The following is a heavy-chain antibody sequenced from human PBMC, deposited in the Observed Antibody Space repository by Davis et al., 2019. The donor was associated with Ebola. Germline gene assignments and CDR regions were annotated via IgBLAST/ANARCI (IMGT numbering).Heavy chain of an antibody. V-gene: IGHV3-21*01. CDR2: ISSSSSYI. CDR1: GFTFSSYS. CDR3: ARDPQAEGSSSPPRFDY. D-gene: IGHD6-13*01. Sequence: PGGSLRLSCAASGFTFSSYSMNWVRQAPGKGLEWVSSISSSSSYIYYADSVKGRFTISRDNAKNSLYLQMNSLRAEDTAVYYCARDPQAEGSSSPPRFDYWGQGTLVTVSS. J-gene: IGHJ4*02.